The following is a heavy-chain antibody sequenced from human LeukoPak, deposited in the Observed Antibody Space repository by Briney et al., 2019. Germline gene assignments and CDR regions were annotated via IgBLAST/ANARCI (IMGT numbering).Heavy chain of an antibody. CDR3: ARDYADYVGYFFFDY. CDR1: GFTFNNYA. CDR2: ISGGGETT. V-gene: IGHV3-23*01. Sequence: GGSLSLSCAASGFTFNNYAMNWVRQAPGKGLEWVSSISGGGETTYYADSAKGRFTISRDNSQNTLYLQMNSLRAEDTAVYYCARDYADYVGYFFFDYWGQGTLVTVSS. J-gene: IGHJ4*02. D-gene: IGHD4-17*01.